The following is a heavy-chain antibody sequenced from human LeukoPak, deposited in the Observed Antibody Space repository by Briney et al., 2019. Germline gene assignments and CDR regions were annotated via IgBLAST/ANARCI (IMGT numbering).Heavy chain of an antibody. J-gene: IGHJ5*02. V-gene: IGHV4-59*01. D-gene: IGHD5-18*01. Sequence: PSETLSLTCTVSGGSISRYYWSWIRQPPGKGLEWIGYIYYSGSTNYNPSLKSRVTISVDTSKNQFSLKLSSVTAADTAVYYCAREGTAMGNWFDPWGQGTLVTVSS. CDR3: AREGTAMGNWFDP. CDR2: IYYSGST. CDR1: GGSISRYY.